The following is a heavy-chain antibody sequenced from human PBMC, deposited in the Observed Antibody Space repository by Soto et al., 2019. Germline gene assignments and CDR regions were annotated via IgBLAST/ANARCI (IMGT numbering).Heavy chain of an antibody. CDR2: ISSAGRNA. Sequence: EVQLVESGGGLVKPGGSLRLSCAASGFAFSRYWMHWVRQGPGKGTVWVSRISSAGRNATYADSVKGRFTISRDNAKNTLHLQMTGMTDEDTAVYYCIKASTVAGGGGYRWGQGTLFTVSS. J-gene: IGHJ4*02. V-gene: IGHV3-74*01. D-gene: IGHD6-19*01. CDR3: IKASTVAGGGGYR. CDR1: GFAFSRYW.